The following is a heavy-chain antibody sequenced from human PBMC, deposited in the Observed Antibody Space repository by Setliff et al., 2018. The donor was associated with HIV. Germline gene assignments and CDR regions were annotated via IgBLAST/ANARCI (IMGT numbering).Heavy chain of an antibody. Sequence: SVKVSCKASGGTFSRHATNWLRQAPGQGLEWMGGIIPIFGTANYAQKFQGRVTITADESTTTAYMELSSLRSEDTAVYYCARDQISAYSYGGEVYYYYMDVWGKGTTVTVSS. CDR3: ARDQISAYSYGGEVYYYYMDV. J-gene: IGHJ6*03. V-gene: IGHV1-69*13. D-gene: IGHD5-18*01. CDR1: GGTFSRHA. CDR2: IIPIFGTA.